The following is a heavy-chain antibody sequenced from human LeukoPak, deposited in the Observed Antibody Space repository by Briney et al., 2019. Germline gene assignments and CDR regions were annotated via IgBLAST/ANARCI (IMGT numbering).Heavy chain of an antibody. Sequence: SEPLSLTCAVYGGSFSGYYWSWIRQPPGKGLEWIGEINHSGSTNYNPSLKSRVTISVDTSKNQFSLKLSPVTAADTAVYYCARGRGSGQGYCSSTSCPRPYYYYYGMDVWGQGTTVTVSS. CDR2: INHSGST. J-gene: IGHJ6*02. CDR1: GGSFSGYY. CDR3: ARGRGSGQGYCSSTSCPRPYYYYYGMDV. D-gene: IGHD2-2*01. V-gene: IGHV4-34*01.